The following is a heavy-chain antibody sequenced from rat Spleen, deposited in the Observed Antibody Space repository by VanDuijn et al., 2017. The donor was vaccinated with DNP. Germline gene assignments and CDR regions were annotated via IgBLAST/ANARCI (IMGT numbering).Heavy chain of an antibody. D-gene: IGHD1-11*01. CDR2: ISTTGSRT. J-gene: IGHJ3*01. CDR1: GFTFNTYY. CDR3: ARHTADWLAY. V-gene: IGHV5-25*01. Sequence: EVQLVESGGGLVQPGRSLKLSCAASGFTFNTYYMAWVRQAPKKGLEWVATISTTGSRTYYPDSVKGRFTISRDNAKSSLYLQMNSLKSEDTATYYCARHTADWLAYWGQGTLVTVSS.